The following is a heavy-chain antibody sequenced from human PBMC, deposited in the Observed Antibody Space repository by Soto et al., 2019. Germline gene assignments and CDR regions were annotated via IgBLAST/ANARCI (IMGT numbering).Heavy chain of an antibody. V-gene: IGHV4-4*07. CDR1: GSSISSYY. CDR3: ARDSKRRLTTMGYLDY. Sequence: PSETMSLTCTVSGSSISSYYWSWIRQRAGKGLEWIGRIDTSGSTNYHPYLKSRVTLSADTSKNQFSLKLSSVTAAYTAVYYCARDSKRRLTTMGYLDYWGQGTLVTVS. J-gene: IGHJ4*02. CDR2: IDTSGST. D-gene: IGHD6-25*01.